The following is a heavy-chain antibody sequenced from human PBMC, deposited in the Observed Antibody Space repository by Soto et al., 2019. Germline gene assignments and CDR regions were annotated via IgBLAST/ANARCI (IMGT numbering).Heavy chain of an antibody. D-gene: IGHD3-3*01. CDR1: GFTFSSYA. CDR3: AFLGSSYYDFWSGPESYYFDY. CDR2: ISYDGSNK. V-gene: IGHV3-30-3*01. Sequence: QVQLVESGGGVVQPGRSLRLSCAASGFTFSSYAMHWVRQAPGKGLEWVAVISYDGSNKYYADSVKGRFTISRDNSKNTLYLQMNSLRAEDTAVYYCAFLGSSYYDFWSGPESYYFDYWGQGTLVTVSS. J-gene: IGHJ4*02.